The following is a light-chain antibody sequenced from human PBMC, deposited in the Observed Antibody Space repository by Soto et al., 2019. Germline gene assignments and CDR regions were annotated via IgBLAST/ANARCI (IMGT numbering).Light chain of an antibody. V-gene: IGLV2-14*03. J-gene: IGLJ2*01. CDR3: TSYSITSALEV. CDR2: DVT. CDR1: RSDIGDYNY. Sequence: QSALTQPASVSGSPGQSITISCTGTRSDIGDYNYVSWYQQHPGKAPKLIIFDVTDRPSGVSDRFSGSKSGTTATLTISGLQAEDEADYYCTSYSITSALEVFGGGTKVAVL.